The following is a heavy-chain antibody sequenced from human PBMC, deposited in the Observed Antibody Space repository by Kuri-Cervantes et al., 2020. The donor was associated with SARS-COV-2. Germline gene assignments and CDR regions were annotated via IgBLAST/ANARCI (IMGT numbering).Heavy chain of an antibody. CDR1: GFSLSTSGVG. Sequence: SGPTLVKPTQTLTLTCTFSGFSLSTSGVGVGWIRQPPGKALEWLALIYWDDDKRYGPSLKSRLTITKDTSKNQVVLTMTNMDPVNTATYYCAHTYSSSWYHYFDYWGQGTLVTVSS. CDR3: AHTYSSSWYHYFDY. J-gene: IGHJ4*02. D-gene: IGHD6-13*01. V-gene: IGHV2-5*05. CDR2: IYWDDDK.